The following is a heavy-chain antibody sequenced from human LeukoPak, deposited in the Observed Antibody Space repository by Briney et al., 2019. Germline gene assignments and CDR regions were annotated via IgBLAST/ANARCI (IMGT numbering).Heavy chain of an antibody. D-gene: IGHD6-19*01. V-gene: IGHV3-48*03. CDR3: VRYFQNPPYTSGWYDY. J-gene: IGHJ4*02. Sequence: GGSLRLSCTASGFTFSSFAMNWVRQAPGKGLEWISCIGSRGTTIYYADSVQGRFTISRDNAKNSLYLQLNSLRAEDTAVYYCVRYFQNPPYTSGWYDYWGQGSLVTVSS. CDR1: GFTFSSFA. CDR2: IGSRGTTI.